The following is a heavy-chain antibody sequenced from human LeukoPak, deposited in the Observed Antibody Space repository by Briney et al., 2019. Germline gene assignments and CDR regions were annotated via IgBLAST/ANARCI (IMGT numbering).Heavy chain of an antibody. Sequence: GSLRLSCAASGFTFSNAWMSWVRQAPGKGLEWIGSIYYSGSTYYNPSLKSRVTISVDTSKNQFSLKLSSVTAADTAVYYCARGRTYYDFWSGNRGFFDIWGQGTMVTVSS. J-gene: IGHJ3*02. CDR2: IYYSGST. CDR3: ARGRTYYDFWSGNRGFFDI. V-gene: IGHV4-4*02. D-gene: IGHD3-3*01. CDR1: GFTFSNAW.